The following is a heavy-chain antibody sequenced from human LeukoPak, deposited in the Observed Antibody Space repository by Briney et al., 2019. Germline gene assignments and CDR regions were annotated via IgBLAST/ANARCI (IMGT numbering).Heavy chain of an antibody. CDR3: ARDSPGYGAYVS. V-gene: IGHV3-7*01. CDR1: GFTVSGNY. Sequence: GGSLRLSCAASGFTVSGNYMSWVRQAPGKGLEWVANIKEDGSREYYVDSVKGRFTISRDNAKNSLYLQMDSLTAEDTAVYYCARDSPGYGAYVSWGQGTLVSVSS. J-gene: IGHJ1*01. D-gene: IGHD5-12*01. CDR2: IKEDGSRE.